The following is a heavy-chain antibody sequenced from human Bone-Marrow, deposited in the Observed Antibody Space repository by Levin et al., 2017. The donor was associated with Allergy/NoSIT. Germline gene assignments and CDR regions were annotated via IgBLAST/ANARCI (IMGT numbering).Heavy chain of an antibody. V-gene: IGHV3-30*18. J-gene: IGHJ4*02. Sequence: GESLKISCAASGFTFSSYGMHWVRQAPGKGLEWVAVISYDGSNKYYADSVKGRFTISRDNSKNTLYLQMNSLRAEDTAVYYCAKSIVDTAMALDYWGQGTLVTVSS. CDR1: GFTFSSYG. D-gene: IGHD5-18*01. CDR2: ISYDGSNK. CDR3: AKSIVDTAMALDY.